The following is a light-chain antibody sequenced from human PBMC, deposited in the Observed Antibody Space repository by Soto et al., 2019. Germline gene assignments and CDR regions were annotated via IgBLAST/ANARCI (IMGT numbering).Light chain of an antibody. CDR3: QQYNNWPPLT. J-gene: IGKJ4*01. Sequence: EIVMTQSPATLSVSPGERATLSCRASQDISTNLAWYQQRPGQAPRLLIYGASTRATGIPARFSGSGSGTEFTLTISSLQSEDFALYYCQQYNNWPPLTFGGGTKVDIK. CDR2: GAS. V-gene: IGKV3-15*01. CDR1: QDISTN.